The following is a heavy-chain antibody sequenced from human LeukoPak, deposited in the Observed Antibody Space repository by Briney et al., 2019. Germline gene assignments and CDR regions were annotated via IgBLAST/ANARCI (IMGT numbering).Heavy chain of an antibody. Sequence: PSETLSLTCAVYGGSFSGYYWSWIRQPPGKGLEWIGEINHSGSTNYNPSLKSRVTISVDTSKNQFSLKLSSVTAADTAVYYCARGSRLRLLRYWGQGTLVTVSS. CDR3: ARGSRLRLLRY. V-gene: IGHV4-34*01. CDR1: GGSFSGYY. J-gene: IGHJ4*02. D-gene: IGHD3-9*01. CDR2: INHSGST.